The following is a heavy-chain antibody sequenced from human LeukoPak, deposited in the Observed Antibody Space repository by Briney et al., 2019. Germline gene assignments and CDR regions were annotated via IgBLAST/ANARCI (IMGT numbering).Heavy chain of an antibody. V-gene: IGHV3-23*01. CDR3: AKDRPYCSSTSCYGVGDFDI. D-gene: IGHD2-2*01. Sequence: PGGSLRLSCAASGFTFSYYAMSWVRQAAGKGMEWVSAFGGSGGSGSGGSTNYAYSVKGRFPISRDNSKNTLYMQMNSLRVEDTAVYYCAKDRPYCSSTSCYGVGDFDIWGQGTMVTVSS. J-gene: IGHJ3*02. CDR2: FGGSGGSGSGGST. CDR1: GFTFSYYA.